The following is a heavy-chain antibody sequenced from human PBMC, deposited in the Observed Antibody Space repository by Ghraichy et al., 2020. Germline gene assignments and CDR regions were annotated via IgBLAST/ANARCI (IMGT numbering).Heavy chain of an antibody. CDR3: ARAHDYSGYYFDY. D-gene: IGHD4-23*01. CDR2: INGDGSST. V-gene: IGHV3-74*01. Sequence: GGSLRLSCAASKFTFSSYWMHWVRQAPGKGLVWVSRINGDGSSTTYADSVKGRFTISRDNAKNTLYLQMNILSAEDTAVYYCARAHDYSGYYFDYWGQGAMVTVSP. CDR1: KFTFSSYW. J-gene: IGHJ4*02.